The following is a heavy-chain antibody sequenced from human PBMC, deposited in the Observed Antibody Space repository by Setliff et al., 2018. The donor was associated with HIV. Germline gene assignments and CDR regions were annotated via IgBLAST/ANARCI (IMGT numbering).Heavy chain of an antibody. CDR3: ARQFWMLTTLYFDS. V-gene: IGHV4-34*01. CDR2: INHSGST. CDR1: GGSISGYY. D-gene: IGHD3-16*01. J-gene: IGHJ4*02. Sequence: SETLSLTCAVYGGSISGYYWSWIRQSPGKGLEWIGEINHSGSTNFNPSLKSRVPISLDTSKNQFSLKVNSVTAADTAVYYCARQFWMLTTLYFDSLGPGTLVTVSS.